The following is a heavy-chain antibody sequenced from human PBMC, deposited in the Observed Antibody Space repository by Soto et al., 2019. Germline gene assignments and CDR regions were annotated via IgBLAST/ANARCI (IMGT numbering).Heavy chain of an antibody. D-gene: IGHD6-13*01. V-gene: IGHV1-8*02. CDR1: GYTFTSYD. CDR3: ARGWGGHSSSWYNWFDP. J-gene: IGHJ5*02. Sequence: ASVKVSCKASGYTFTSYDINWVRQATGQGLEWMGWMNPNSGNTGYAQKFQGRVTMTRNTSISTAYMELSSLRSEDTAVYYCARGWGGHSSSWYNWFDPWGQGTLVTGSS. CDR2: MNPNSGNT.